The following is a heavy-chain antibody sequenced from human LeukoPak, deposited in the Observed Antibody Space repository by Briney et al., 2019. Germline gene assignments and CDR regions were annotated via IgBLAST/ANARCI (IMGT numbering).Heavy chain of an antibody. D-gene: IGHD1-1*01. CDR2: IDNGGNT. CDR3: ARERGTTTQNFFDF. CDR1: GFTVSSNY. V-gene: IGHV3-66*01. J-gene: IGHJ4*02. Sequence: GGSLTLACAASGFTVSSNYMSWVRQAPGKGLEWVSVIDNGGNTYDADSVKGRFTISRDNSKNTLYVQMNSLRAEDTAVYYCARERGTTTQNFFDFWGQGTLVTVSS.